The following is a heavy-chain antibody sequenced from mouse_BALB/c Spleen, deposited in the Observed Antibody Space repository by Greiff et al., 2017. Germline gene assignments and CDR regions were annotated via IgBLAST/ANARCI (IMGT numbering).Heavy chain of an antibody. J-gene: IGHJ4*01. CDR1: GFNIKDYY. D-gene: IGHD2-12*01. CDR2: IDPENGDT. Sequence: EVKLQESGAELVRSGASVKLSCTASGFNIKDYYMHWVKQRPEQGLEWIGWIDPENGDTEYAPKFQGKATMTADTSSNTAYLQLSSLTSEDTAVYYCNALREGDYYAMDYWGQGTSVTVSS. CDR3: NALREGDYYAMDY. V-gene: IGHV14-4*02.